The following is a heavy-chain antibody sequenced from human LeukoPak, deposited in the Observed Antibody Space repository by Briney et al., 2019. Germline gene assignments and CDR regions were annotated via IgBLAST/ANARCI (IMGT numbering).Heavy chain of an antibody. CDR1: GFTFRDYY. CDR2: ISSSGSTI. CDR3: ARQYCSGGSCYLNAAFDI. J-gene: IGHJ3*02. D-gene: IGHD2-15*01. Sequence: GGSLRLSXAASGFTFRDYYMSWIRQAPGKGLEWVSYISSSGSTIYYADSVKGRFTISRDNAKNSLYLQMNSLRAEDTAVYYCARQYCSGGSCYLNAAFDIWGQGTMVTVSS. V-gene: IGHV3-11*04.